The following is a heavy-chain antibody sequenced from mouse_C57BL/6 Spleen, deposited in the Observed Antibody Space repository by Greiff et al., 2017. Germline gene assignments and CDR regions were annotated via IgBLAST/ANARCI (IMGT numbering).Heavy chain of an antibody. Sequence: EVQLQQSGPELVKPGASVKISCKASGYTFTDYYMNWVKQSHGKSLEWIGDINPNNGGTSYNQKFKGKATLTVDKSSSTAYMELRSLTSEDSAVYYCARSLDSSGYPWFAYWGQGTLVTVSA. CDR1: GYTFTDYY. CDR2: INPNNGGT. J-gene: IGHJ3*01. V-gene: IGHV1-26*01. CDR3: ARSLDSSGYPWFAY. D-gene: IGHD3-2*02.